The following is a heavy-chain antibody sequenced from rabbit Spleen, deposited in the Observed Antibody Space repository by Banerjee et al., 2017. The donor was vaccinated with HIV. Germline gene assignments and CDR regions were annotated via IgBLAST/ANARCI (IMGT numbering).Heavy chain of an antibody. V-gene: IGHV1S45*01. Sequence: QEQLEESGGDLVKPGGTLTLTCTASGFSFSSGYDMCWVRQAPGKGLEWIACIDSGSSGFTYFATWARGRFTCSKTSSTTVTLQMTRLTAADTATYFCARDTSSSFSSYGMDLWGPGTLVTVS. J-gene: IGHJ6*01. CDR1: GFSFSSGYD. D-gene: IGHD1-1*01. CDR2: IDSGSSGFT. CDR3: ARDTSSSFSSYGMDL.